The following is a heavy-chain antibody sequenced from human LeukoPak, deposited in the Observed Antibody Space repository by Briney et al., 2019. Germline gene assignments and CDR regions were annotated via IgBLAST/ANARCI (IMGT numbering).Heavy chain of an antibody. CDR1: GYTFTGYY. J-gene: IGHJ4*02. CDR3: ARPPLRYCSGGSCYSGY. V-gene: IGHV1-2*02. Sequence: ASVTVSLKCSGYTFTGYYMHWVRPAPGQGLEWVGLIHPNSGGTNYSQKFQGRVTMTRATSTSTAYMELSRLRSDDTAVYSCARPPLRYCSGGSCYSGYWGQGTLVTVSS. CDR2: IHPNSGGT. D-gene: IGHD2-15*01.